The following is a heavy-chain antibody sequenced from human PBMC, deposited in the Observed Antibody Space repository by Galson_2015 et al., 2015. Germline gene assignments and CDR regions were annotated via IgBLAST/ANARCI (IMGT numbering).Heavy chain of an antibody. CDR1: GFTFSSYT. V-gene: IGHV3-30-3*01. J-gene: IGHJ4*02. D-gene: IGHD6-13*01. Sequence: SLRLSCAASGFTFSSYTMHWVRQAPGKGLEWVAVILYDGSNKYSADSVKGRFTISRDNSKNTLYLQMNSLRPEDTAVYYCARDEVGSVSTWLFDYWGQGTLVTVSS. CDR2: ILYDGSNK. CDR3: ARDEVGSVSTWLFDY.